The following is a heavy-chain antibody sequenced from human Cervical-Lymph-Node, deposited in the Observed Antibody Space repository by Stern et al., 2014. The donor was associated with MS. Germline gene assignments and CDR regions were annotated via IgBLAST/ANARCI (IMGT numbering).Heavy chain of an antibody. Sequence: EVQLVQSGGGLVQPGGALGLSCAASGFTFSDYTMTWVRQAPGEGMEWVSGISGRGGTPFYAESVWGRFTITSDSSKDTLYLQMNGLRAEDTAIYHCAKGKTVTGTGYGVDVWGQGTTVVVSS. D-gene: IGHD6-19*01. CDR1: GFTFSDYT. CDR3: AKGKTVTGTGYGVDV. J-gene: IGHJ6*02. V-gene: IGHV3-23*04. CDR2: ISGRGGTP.